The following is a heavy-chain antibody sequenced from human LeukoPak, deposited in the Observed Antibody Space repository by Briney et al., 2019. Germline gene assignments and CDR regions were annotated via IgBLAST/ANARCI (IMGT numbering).Heavy chain of an antibody. J-gene: IGHJ3*02. D-gene: IGHD3-10*01. Sequence: GGSLRLSCAASGFTFGSYGMHWVRQAPGKGLEWVAVIWYDGSNEYYADSVKGRFTISRDNSKNTLYLQMNSLRAEDTAVYYCARGYYYGSGSPRGVFDIWGQGTMVTVSS. CDR3: ARGYYYGSGSPRGVFDI. CDR1: GFTFGSYG. V-gene: IGHV3-33*08. CDR2: IWYDGSNE.